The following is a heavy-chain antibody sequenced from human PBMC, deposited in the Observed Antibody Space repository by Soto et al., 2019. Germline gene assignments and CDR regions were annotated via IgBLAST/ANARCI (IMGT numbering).Heavy chain of an antibody. CDR2: VGTGGDA. CDR3: ARGGAMVRGTIGGFDV. V-gene: IGHV3-13*01. Sequence: LRLSCAASGFTFSLYDMHWVRQVTGKGLEWVSGVGTGGDAYYAVSVKGRFTISRENAKNSLYLHMNSLTAGDTAVYYCARGGAMVRGTIGGFDVWGRGTMVTVSS. D-gene: IGHD3-10*01. CDR1: GFTFSLYD. J-gene: IGHJ3*01.